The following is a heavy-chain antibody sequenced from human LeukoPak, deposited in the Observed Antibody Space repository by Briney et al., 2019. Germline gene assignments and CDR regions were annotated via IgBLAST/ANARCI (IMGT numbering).Heavy chain of an antibody. Sequence: ASVKVSCKVSGYTLTELSMHWVRQAPGKGLEWMGGFDPEDGETIYAQKFQGRVTMTEDTSTDTAYMELSSLRSEDTAVYYCATVTMVRGVIITRWFDPWGQGTLVTVSS. J-gene: IGHJ5*02. CDR2: FDPEDGET. V-gene: IGHV1-24*01. CDR1: GYTLTELS. D-gene: IGHD3-10*01. CDR3: ATVTMVRGVIITRWFDP.